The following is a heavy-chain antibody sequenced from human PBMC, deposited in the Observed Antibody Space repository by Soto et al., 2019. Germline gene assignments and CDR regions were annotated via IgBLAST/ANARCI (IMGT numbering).Heavy chain of an antibody. CDR1: GCYFSRGDYY. D-gene: IGHD2-15*01. Sequence: SETLYITCTISGCYFSRGDYYWSWIRPPPGKGLEWIGYMHHSGSTYYNPSLKSRVTISVDTSKNQFSLYLNSVTAADTAVYYCARWVEVSLDYFDSWGQGTPVTVSS. V-gene: IGHV4-30-4*01. CDR3: ARWVEVSLDYFDS. J-gene: IGHJ4*02. CDR2: MHHSGST.